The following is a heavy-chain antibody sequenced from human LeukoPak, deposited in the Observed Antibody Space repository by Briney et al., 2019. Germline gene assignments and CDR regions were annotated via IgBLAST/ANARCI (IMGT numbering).Heavy chain of an antibody. Sequence: PGGSLRLSCAASGFTVSSNYMSWVRQAPGKGLEWVSVIYSGGSTYYADSVKGRFTISRDNSKNTLYLQMNSLRAEDTAVYYCARDLSGYSSGWRNYYYYGMDVWGQGTTVTVSS. CDR2: IYSGGST. V-gene: IGHV3-53*01. D-gene: IGHD6-19*01. CDR3: ARDLSGYSSGWRNYYYYGMDV. CDR1: GFTVSSNY. J-gene: IGHJ6*02.